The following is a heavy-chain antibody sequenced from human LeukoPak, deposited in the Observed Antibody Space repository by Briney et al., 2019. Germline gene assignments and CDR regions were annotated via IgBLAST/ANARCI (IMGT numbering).Heavy chain of an antibody. CDR2: INYSGNT. V-gene: IGHV4-59*01. CDR1: GGSISSNY. CDR3: ARDLATAFDY. Sequence: SETLSLTCTVSGGSISSNYWTWIRQPPGKGLEWIGNINYSGNTNYNPSLKSRVTISVDMSKNQFSLRLRSVTAADTAVYYCARDLATAFDYWGREPWSPSPQ. J-gene: IGHJ4*02. D-gene: IGHD5-24*01.